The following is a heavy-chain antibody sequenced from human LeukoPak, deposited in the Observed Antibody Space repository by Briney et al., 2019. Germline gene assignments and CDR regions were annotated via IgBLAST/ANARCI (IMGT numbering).Heavy chain of an antibody. CDR2: ISSSSSYI. CDR1: GFTFSSYS. D-gene: IGHD1-26*01. V-gene: IGHV3-21*01. J-gene: IGHJ4*02. Sequence: GGSLRLSCAASGFTFSSYSMNWVRQAPGKGLEWVSSISSSSSYIYYADSVKGRFTISRDNAKNSLYLQMNSLRAEDTAVYYCARQRWELVYYFDYWGQGTLVTVSS. CDR3: ARQRWELVYYFDY.